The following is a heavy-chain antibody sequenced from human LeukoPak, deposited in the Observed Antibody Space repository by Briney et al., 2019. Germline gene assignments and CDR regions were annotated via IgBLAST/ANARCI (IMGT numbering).Heavy chain of an antibody. CDR3: ARAVNNYDSSGYYLAQGDAFDI. J-gene: IGHJ3*02. CDR2: ITSSSSTI. V-gene: IGHV3-48*02. CDR1: VYTFFRYS. D-gene: IGHD3-22*01. Sequence: PVGSLRLSCADSVYTFFRYSTCGARPDPGWVLEWVSYITSSSSTIYYGKSVKGRFTLSRDSAKNSWYLYLNSLRDEDTAVYYGARAVNNYDSSGYYLAQGDAFDIWGQGTMVTVSS.